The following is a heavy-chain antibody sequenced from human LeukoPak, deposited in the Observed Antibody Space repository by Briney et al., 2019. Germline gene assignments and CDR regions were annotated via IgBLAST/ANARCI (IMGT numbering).Heavy chain of an antibody. Sequence: GGSLRLSCAASGFTFSSYEMNWVRQAPGKGLEWVSYISSSGSTIYYADSVKGRFTISRDNAKNSLYLQMNSLRAEDTAVYYCAREMSSGELALDAFDIWGQGTMVTVSS. D-gene: IGHD3-10*01. CDR1: GFTFSSYE. CDR3: AREMSSGELALDAFDI. V-gene: IGHV3-48*03. CDR2: ISSSGSTI. J-gene: IGHJ3*02.